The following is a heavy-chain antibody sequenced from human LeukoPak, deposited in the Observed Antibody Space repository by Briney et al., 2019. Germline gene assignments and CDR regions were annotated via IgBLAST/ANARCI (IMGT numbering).Heavy chain of an antibody. CDR3: AREYSSSWPYYYYGMDV. J-gene: IGHJ6*04. Sequence: PGGSLRLSCAASGFTFSSYAMSWVRQAPGKGLEWVSAISGSGGSTYYADSVKGRFTISRDNSKNTLYLQMNSLRAEDTAVYYCAREYSSSWPYYYYGMDVWGKGTTVTVSS. V-gene: IGHV3-23*01. D-gene: IGHD6-13*01. CDR2: ISGSGGST. CDR1: GFTFSSYA.